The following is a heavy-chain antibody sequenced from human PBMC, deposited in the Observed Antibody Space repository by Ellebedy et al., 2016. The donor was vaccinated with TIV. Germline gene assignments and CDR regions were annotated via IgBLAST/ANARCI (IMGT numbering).Heavy chain of an antibody. J-gene: IGHJ4*02. CDR3: ARDRRYCSGGSCSFYFDS. CDR1: GGTFSSYA. D-gene: IGHD2-15*01. CDR2: IIPIFGTA. Sequence: ASVKVSCKASGGTFSSYAISWVRQAPGQGLEWMGGIIPIFGTANYAQKFQGRVTITADKSTSTAYMELSSLRSEDTAVYYCARDRRYCSGGSCSFYFDSWGQGTLVTVSS. V-gene: IGHV1-69*06.